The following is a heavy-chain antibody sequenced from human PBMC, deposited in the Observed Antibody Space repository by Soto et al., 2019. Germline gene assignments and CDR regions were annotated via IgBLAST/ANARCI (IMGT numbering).Heavy chain of an antibody. V-gene: IGHV3-15*07. Sequence: GGSLRLSCAASGFTFSNAWMNWVRQAPGKGLGWVGRIKSKTDGGTTDYAAPVKGRFTISRDDSKNTLYLQMNSLKTEDTAVYYCTTVPWSSSWFAFDIWGQGTMVTVSS. CDR3: TTVPWSSSWFAFDI. CDR2: IKSKTDGGTT. CDR1: GFTFSNAW. J-gene: IGHJ3*02. D-gene: IGHD6-13*01.